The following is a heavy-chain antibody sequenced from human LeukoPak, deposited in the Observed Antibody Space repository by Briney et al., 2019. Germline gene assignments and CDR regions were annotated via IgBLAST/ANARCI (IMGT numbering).Heavy chain of an antibody. J-gene: IGHJ5*02. Sequence: GASVKVSCKASGYTFTSYDTNWVRQATGQGLEWMGWMNPNSGNTGYAQKFQGRVTITRNTSISTAYMELSSLRSEDTAVYYCARGSRYSLKNWFDPWGQGTLVTVSS. CDR1: GYTFTSYD. D-gene: IGHD5-18*01. CDR3: ARGSRYSLKNWFDP. V-gene: IGHV1-8*03. CDR2: MNPNSGNT.